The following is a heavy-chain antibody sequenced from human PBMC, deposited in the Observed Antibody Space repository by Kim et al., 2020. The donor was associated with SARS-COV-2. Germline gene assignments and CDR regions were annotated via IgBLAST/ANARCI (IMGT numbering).Heavy chain of an antibody. J-gene: IGHJ4*02. CDR2: VSYDGSDK. Sequence: GGSLRLSCAASGFTFSSYAIHWVRQAPGKGLEWVALVSYDGSDKYYADSVKGRFTISRDNSQNTLDLQMNSLRAEDTAVYYCVRSRINIIVQTYYFDYWGQGTLVAVSS. CDR1: GFTFSSYA. D-gene: IGHD1-1*01. V-gene: IGHV3-30*04. CDR3: VRSRINIIVQTYYFDY.